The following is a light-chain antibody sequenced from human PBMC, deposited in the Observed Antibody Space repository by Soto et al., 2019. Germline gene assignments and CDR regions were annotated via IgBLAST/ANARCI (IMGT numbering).Light chain of an antibody. Sequence: DVQMTQSPSSLSASVGDSVTITCRASQDINSDLAWYHQRPGEAPKSLIFGASNLLDGVPSKCSGSGSGSEFTLTISSLQPGDSATYFCQQSKSPPPTFGRGTKVEI. CDR2: GAS. CDR3: QQSKSPPPT. V-gene: IGKV1-16*02. CDR1: QDINSD. J-gene: IGKJ2*01.